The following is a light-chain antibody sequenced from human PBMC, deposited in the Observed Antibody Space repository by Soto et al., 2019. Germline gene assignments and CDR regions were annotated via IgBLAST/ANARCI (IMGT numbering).Light chain of an antibody. V-gene: IGLV1-40*01. CDR1: DSNIGAGYD. CDR2: GNT. CDR3: QSFDNSLSGFYV. J-gene: IGLJ1*01. Sequence: QSVLTQTLSVSGAPGQTITISCTGTDSNIGAGYDVHWYQHLPGRAPKLLIFGNTHRPSGVPDRFSGSKSGTSASLAITGLQPEDEADYYCQSFDNSLSGFYVFGSGTKLTVL.